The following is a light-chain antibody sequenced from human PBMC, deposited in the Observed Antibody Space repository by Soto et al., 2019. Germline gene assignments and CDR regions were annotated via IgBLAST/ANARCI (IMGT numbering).Light chain of an antibody. CDR3: QYYNSAPFT. CDR1: QGISKY. Sequence: DIQMTQSPSSLSASVGDRVTITCRASQGISKYLAWYQQKPGKVPKLLIYAASTLQSGVPSRFSGSGSGAYFTLTISSLQPEDVATYYCQYYNSAPFTFGGGTKVEIK. CDR2: AAS. V-gene: IGKV1-27*01. J-gene: IGKJ4*02.